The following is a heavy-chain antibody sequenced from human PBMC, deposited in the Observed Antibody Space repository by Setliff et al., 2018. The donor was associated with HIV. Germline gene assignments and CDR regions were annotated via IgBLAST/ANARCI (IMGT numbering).Heavy chain of an antibody. V-gene: IGHV4-61*09. CDR1: GGSIGSGSHY. CDR2: IYTTGST. Sequence: LSLTCTVSGGSIGSGSHYWSWLRPPAGKGLEWIGHIYTTGSTNYNPSLKSRVTISADTSNNQFSLRLTSLNAADTAVYYCAKTSVGATGLYAFDIWGQGTMVTVSS. CDR3: AKTSVGATGLYAFDI. D-gene: IGHD1-26*01. J-gene: IGHJ3*02.